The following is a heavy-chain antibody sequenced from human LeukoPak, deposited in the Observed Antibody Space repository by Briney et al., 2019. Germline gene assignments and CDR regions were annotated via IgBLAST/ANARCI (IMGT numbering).Heavy chain of an antibody. V-gene: IGHV1-18*01. D-gene: IGHD5-18*01. CDR3: ARDSNTATRGWFDP. Sequence: ASVKVSCKASGYTFSGYGISWVRQAPGQGLEWMGWISAYNGNTNYAQKLQGRVTMTTDTSTSTAYMELRSLTSDDTAVYYCARDSNTATRGWFDPWGRGTLVTVSS. J-gene: IGHJ5*02. CDR2: ISAYNGNT. CDR1: GYTFSGYG.